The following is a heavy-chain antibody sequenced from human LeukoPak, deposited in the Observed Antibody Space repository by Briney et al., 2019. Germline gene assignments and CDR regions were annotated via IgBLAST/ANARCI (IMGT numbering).Heavy chain of an antibody. D-gene: IGHD6-19*01. J-gene: IGHJ4*02. V-gene: IGHV3-64*01. Sequence: GGSLRLSCAASGITFSSYAMHWVRQAPGKGLEYVSAISSNGGSTYYANSVKGRFTISRDNSKNTLYLQMGSLRAEDMAVYYCARAVDSGWPFDYWGQGTLVTVSS. CDR3: ARAVDSGWPFDY. CDR2: ISSNGGST. CDR1: GITFSSYA.